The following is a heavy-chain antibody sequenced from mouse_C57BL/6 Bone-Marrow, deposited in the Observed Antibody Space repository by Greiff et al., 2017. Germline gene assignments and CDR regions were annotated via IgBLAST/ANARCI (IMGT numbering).Heavy chain of an antibody. CDR3: ARGPPSAMVTTEYYFDY. CDR2: IDPANGNT. V-gene: IGHV14-3*01. D-gene: IGHD2-2*01. Sequence: EVQLQQSVAELVRPGASVKLSCTASGLNIKNTHMHWVKPRPEQGLEWIGRIDPANGNTKYAPKFQGKATITADTSSNTAYLQLSSLTSEDTAIYYCARGPPSAMVTTEYYFDYWGQGTTRTVSS. CDR1: GLNIKNTH. J-gene: IGHJ2*01.